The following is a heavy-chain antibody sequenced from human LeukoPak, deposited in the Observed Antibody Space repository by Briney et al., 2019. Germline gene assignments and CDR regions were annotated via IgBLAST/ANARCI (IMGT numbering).Heavy chain of an antibody. J-gene: IGHJ4*02. D-gene: IGHD3-10*01. CDR2: ISYDGSNK. V-gene: IGHV3-30-3*01. Sequence: GKSLRLSCAASGFTFSNYAMHWVRQAPGKGLEWVAIISYDGSNKYYADSVKGRFTISRDNSKNTLYLQMNSLRAEDTAVYYCARVDGSKSYYNLFDYWGQGTLVTVSS. CDR1: GFTFSNYA. CDR3: ARVDGSKSYYNLFDY.